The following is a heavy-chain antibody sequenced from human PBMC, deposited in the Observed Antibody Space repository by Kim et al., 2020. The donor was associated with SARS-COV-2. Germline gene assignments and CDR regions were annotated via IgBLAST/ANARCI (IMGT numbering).Heavy chain of an antibody. D-gene: IGHD1-26*01. Sequence: GGSLRLSCAASGFTFNTYAMTWVRQAPGKGLEWVSLISATGGSTYYADTGKGRFTMSRHNSKSTLYLQMNGLRAEDTAVYYCAKTLNGASPLNCFDYWGQGTLVTVFS. J-gene: IGHJ4*02. CDR2: ISATGGST. CDR1: GFTFNTYA. CDR3: AKTLNGASPLNCFDY. V-gene: IGHV3-23*01.